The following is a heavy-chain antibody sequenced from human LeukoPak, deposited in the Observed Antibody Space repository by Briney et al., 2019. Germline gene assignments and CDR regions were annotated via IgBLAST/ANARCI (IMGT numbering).Heavy chain of an antibody. CDR1: GGSISSGGYY. V-gene: IGHV4-31*03. CDR2: IYYSGST. CDR3: ARGYDSSDSKGY. D-gene: IGHD3-22*01. Sequence: SQTLSLTCTVSGGSISSGGYYWSWIRQHPGKGLEWIGYIYYSGSTYYNPSLKSRVTISVDTSKNQFSLKLSSVTAADTAVYYCARGYDSSDSKGYWGQGTLVTVSS. J-gene: IGHJ4*02.